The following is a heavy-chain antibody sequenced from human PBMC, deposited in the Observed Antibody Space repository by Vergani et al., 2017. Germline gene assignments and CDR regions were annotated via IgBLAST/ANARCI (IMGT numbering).Heavy chain of an antibody. CDR2: ISSSGSTI. CDR3: ARDGLEAFDI. CDR1: GFTFSDYY. J-gene: IGHJ3*02. D-gene: IGHD1-1*01. V-gene: IGHV3-11*04. Sequence: AASGFTFSDYYMTWIRQAPGKGLEWVSYISSSGSTIYYADSVKGRFTISRDYAKKSLYLQMNSLRAEDTAVYYCARDGLEAFDIWGQGTMVIVSS.